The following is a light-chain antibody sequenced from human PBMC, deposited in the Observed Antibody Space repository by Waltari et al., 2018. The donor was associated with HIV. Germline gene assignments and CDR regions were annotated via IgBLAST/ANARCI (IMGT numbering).Light chain of an antibody. J-gene: IGLJ2*01. V-gene: IGLV1-44*01. CDR2: STN. CDR1: RSNIGSNS. Sequence: QSVLTQPPSASGTPGQRVTISCSGGRSNIGSNSVHWYQQPGTAPRLLLYSTNQRPSRVPDRFSGSKSGTSASLAISGLQSEDEADYYCATWDDTLNGVIFGGGTKLTVL. CDR3: ATWDDTLNGVI.